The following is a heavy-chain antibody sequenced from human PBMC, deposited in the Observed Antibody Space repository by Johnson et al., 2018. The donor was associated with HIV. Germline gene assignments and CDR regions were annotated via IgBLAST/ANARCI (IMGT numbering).Heavy chain of an antibody. CDR2: IYSGGST. J-gene: IGHJ3*02. CDR1: GFTVSNNY. Sequence: VKLVESGGGLVQPGGSLRLSCAASGFTVSNNYMSWVRQAPGKGLEWVSVIYSGGSTYYADFVKGRFTISRDNSKNTLYLQMNSLRAEDTAVYYCARDTVVTPPHDAFDIWGQGTMVTVSS. V-gene: IGHV3-66*01. CDR3: ARDTVVTPPHDAFDI. D-gene: IGHD4-23*01.